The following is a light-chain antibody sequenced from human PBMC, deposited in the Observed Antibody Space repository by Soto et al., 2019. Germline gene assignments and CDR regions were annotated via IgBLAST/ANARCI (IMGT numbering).Light chain of an antibody. Sequence: QSVLTQPASVSGSPGQSITISCTGTSSEVGVYNFVSWYQQHPGKAPKLMIYEVSNRPSGVSNRFSGSKSGNKASXTISGLQAEDEADYYCSSYTSSSSTLEVFGSGTKVTVL. CDR1: SSEVGVYNF. CDR3: SSYTSSSSTLEV. CDR2: EVS. J-gene: IGLJ1*01. V-gene: IGLV2-14*01.